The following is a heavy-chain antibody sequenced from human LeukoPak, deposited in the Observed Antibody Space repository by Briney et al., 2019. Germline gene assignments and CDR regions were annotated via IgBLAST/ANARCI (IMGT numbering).Heavy chain of an antibody. Sequence: PGRSLRLSCAASGFTFSSYGMHWVRQAPGKGLEWVAVISYDGSNKYYADSVKGRFTISRDNSKNTLYLQMNSLRAEDTAVYYCAKEGAVQYYYYYGMDVWGKGTTVTVSS. CDR2: ISYDGSNK. V-gene: IGHV3-30*18. J-gene: IGHJ6*04. D-gene: IGHD1-26*01. CDR1: GFTFSSYG. CDR3: AKEGAVQYYYYYGMDV.